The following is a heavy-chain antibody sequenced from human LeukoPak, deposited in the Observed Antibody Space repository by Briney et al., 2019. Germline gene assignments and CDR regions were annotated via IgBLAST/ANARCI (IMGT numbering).Heavy chain of an antibody. CDR1: GFTFSSFD. J-gene: IGHJ6*02. Sequence: GGSLRLSCAASGFTFSSFDMHWVRQPTGQGLEWVSTIGTASDTYYPGSVEGRFTISRDNDKNTLYLQVDRLRAEDTAVYSCARGGMKVYPGGVSLYYGMDVWGQGTTVTVSS. CDR2: IGTASDT. D-gene: IGHD3-16*01. CDR3: ARGGMKVYPGGVSLYYGMDV. V-gene: IGHV3-13*01.